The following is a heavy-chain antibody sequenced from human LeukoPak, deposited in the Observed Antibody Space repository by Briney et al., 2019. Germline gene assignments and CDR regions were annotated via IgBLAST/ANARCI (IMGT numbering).Heavy chain of an antibody. Sequence: PGGSLRLSCAASGFTFSVYAMYWVRQAPGKGLEWVSVIYSGGSTYYADSVKGRFTISRDNSKNTLYLQMNSLRAEDTAVYYCAMLPGGYFDWLHYYYGTDVWGQGTTVTVSS. D-gene: IGHD3-9*01. CDR1: GFTFSVYA. CDR3: AMLPGGYFDWLHYYYGTDV. V-gene: IGHV3-66*01. J-gene: IGHJ6*02. CDR2: IYSGGST.